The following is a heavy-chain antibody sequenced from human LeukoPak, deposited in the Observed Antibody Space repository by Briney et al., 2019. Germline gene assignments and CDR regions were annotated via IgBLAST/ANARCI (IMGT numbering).Heavy chain of an antibody. V-gene: IGHV3-48*02. CDR1: GFTFSTYS. D-gene: IGHD4-17*01. Sequence: GGSLRLSCAASGFTFSTYSMNWVRQAPGKGLEWVSYIGGTHSNIYYADSVKGRFTISRDDAKNSLYLQMNSLRDEDTAVYYCARDRDYAFDSWGQGTLVTVSS. CDR3: ARDRDYAFDS. J-gene: IGHJ4*02. CDR2: IGGTHSNI.